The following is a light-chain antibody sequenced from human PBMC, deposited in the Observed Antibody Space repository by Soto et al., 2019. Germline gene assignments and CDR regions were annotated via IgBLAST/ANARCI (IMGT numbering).Light chain of an antibody. Sequence: QSALTQPASVSGSPGQSITISCTGTSSDVGCYNYVSWYQQHPGKAPKLMIYDVSNRPSGVSNRFSGSKSGNTASLTISGLQAEDEADYYCSSYTSSILFGGGTQLTVL. J-gene: IGLJ2*01. V-gene: IGLV2-14*01. CDR2: DVS. CDR1: SSDVGCYNY. CDR3: SSYTSSIL.